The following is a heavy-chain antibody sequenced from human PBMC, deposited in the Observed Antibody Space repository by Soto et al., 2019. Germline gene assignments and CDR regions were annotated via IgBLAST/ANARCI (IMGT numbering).Heavy chain of an antibody. CDR3: ASSTLVAATHWFDP. CDR1: GGSISSSSYY. D-gene: IGHD2-15*01. J-gene: IGHJ5*02. Sequence: PSETLSLTCTVSGGSISSSSYYWGWIRQPPGKGLEWIGSIYYSGSTYYNPSLKSRVTISVDTSKNQFSLKLSSVTAADTAVYYCASSTLVAATHWFDPWGQGTLVTVSS. CDR2: IYYSGST. V-gene: IGHV4-39*01.